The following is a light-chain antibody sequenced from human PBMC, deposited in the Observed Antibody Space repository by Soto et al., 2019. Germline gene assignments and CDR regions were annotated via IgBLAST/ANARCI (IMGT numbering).Light chain of an antibody. CDR2: WSS. V-gene: IGKV4-1*01. Sequence: DIVMTQSPDSLAVSLGERATIHCKSSQSVLYSSNNKNYLAWYQQKPGQPPKLLIYWSSTREYGVPDRFSGSGSGTDFTITISSLQPEDVAAYYCHQYYSRPYTFGQGTKLEIK. J-gene: IGKJ2*01. CDR3: HQYYSRPYT. CDR1: QSVLYSSNNKNY.